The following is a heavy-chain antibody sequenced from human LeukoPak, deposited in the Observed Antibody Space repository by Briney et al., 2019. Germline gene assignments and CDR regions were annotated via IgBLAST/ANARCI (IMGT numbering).Heavy chain of an antibody. CDR2: IKEDGSAK. J-gene: IGHJ4*02. V-gene: IGHV3-7*05. CDR1: RFTFSSYW. D-gene: IGHD3-22*01. Sequence: PGGSLRLSCAASRFTFSSYWMSWVRQAPGKGLEWVANIKEDGSAKYYVDSVKGRFTISRDNAKNSLYLQMNSLRAEDTAVYYCARCRYYYDSSGYYHHYYFDYWGQGTLVTVSS. CDR3: ARCRYYYDSSGYYHHYYFDY.